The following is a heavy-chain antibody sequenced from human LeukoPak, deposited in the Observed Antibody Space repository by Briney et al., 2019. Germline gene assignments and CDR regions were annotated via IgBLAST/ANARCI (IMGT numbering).Heavy chain of an antibody. J-gene: IGHJ3*02. D-gene: IGHD6-19*01. V-gene: IGHV4-59*01. CDR1: GGSISSYY. CDR2: IYYSGST. CDR3: ARSSGWYGAFDI. Sequence: TSETLSLTCTVSGGSISSYYWSWIRQPPGKGLEWIGYIYYSGSTNYNPSLKSRVTISVDTSKNQFSLKLSSVTAADTAVYYCARSSGWYGAFDIWGQGTMVTVSS.